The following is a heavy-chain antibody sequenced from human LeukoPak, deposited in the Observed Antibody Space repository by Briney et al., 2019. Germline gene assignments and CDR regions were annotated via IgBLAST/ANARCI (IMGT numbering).Heavy chain of an antibody. CDR2: INHSGST. J-gene: IGHJ4*02. Sequence: SETLSLTCAVYGRSFSGYYWSWIRQPPGKGLEWIGEINHSGSTNYNPSLKSRVTISVDTSKNQFSLKLSSVTAADTAVYYCARLYGSGSYLTYYFDYWGQGTLVTVSS. CDR1: GRSFSGYY. CDR3: ARLYGSGSYLTYYFDY. D-gene: IGHD3-10*01. V-gene: IGHV4-34*01.